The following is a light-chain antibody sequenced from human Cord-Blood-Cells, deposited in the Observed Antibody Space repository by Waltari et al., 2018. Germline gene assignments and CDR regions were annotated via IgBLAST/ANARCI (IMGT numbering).Light chain of an antibody. J-gene: IGLJ3*02. CDR1: SSNIGAGFD. CDR3: QSYDSSLSGSV. V-gene: IGLV1-40*01. CDR2: GNS. Sequence: QSVLTQPPSVSGAPGQRVTISCTWSSSNIGAGFDLHWYQQLPETAPKLLIYGNSNRPSGVPDRFSGSKSGTSASLAITGLQAEDEADYYCQSYDSSLSGSVFGGGTKLTVL.